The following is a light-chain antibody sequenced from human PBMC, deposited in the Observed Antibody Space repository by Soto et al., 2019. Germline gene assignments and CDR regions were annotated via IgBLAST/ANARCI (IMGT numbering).Light chain of an antibody. CDR2: DVS. V-gene: IGLV2-14*03. CDR3: ASYTSRSTLV. J-gene: IGLJ1*01. Sequence: QSVLTQAASVSGSPRQSITISCTGSSSDVGGYDFVSWYQHHPGKAPRLMIFDVSNRPSAVSNRFSGSKSGNTASLTISGLQAEDEGDYYCASYTSRSTLVFGTGTKLTVL. CDR1: SSDVGGYDF.